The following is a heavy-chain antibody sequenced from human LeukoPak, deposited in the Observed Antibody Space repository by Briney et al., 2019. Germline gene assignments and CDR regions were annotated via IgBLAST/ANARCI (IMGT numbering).Heavy chain of an antibody. Sequence: ASVKVSCKASGYTFTSYAISWVRQAPGQGLEWMGWISAYNGNTNYAQKLQGRVTMTTDTSTSTAYMELRSLRSDDTAVYYCAKDFIYGYNPTYYFDYWGQGTLVTVSS. CDR1: GYTFTSYA. V-gene: IGHV1-18*04. CDR2: ISAYNGNT. D-gene: IGHD5-24*01. J-gene: IGHJ4*02. CDR3: AKDFIYGYNPTYYFDY.